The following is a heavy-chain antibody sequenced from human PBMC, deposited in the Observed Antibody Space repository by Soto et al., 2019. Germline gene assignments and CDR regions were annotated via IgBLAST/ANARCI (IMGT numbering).Heavy chain of an antibody. V-gene: IGHV4-30-2*01. D-gene: IGHD6-25*01. CDR1: GGSINSGGDS. J-gene: IGHJ6*02. CDR2: IYQSGST. CDR3: ARAAQRAMDV. Sequence: QPQLQESGSRMVKPSETLSIICAVSGGSINSGGDSWSWVRQPLGKGLEWLGHIYQSGSTYYNPSLKNRVTMSLDRSKNQFSLKSLSVTAEDTSVYYCARAAQRAMDVWGQGTTVTVSS.